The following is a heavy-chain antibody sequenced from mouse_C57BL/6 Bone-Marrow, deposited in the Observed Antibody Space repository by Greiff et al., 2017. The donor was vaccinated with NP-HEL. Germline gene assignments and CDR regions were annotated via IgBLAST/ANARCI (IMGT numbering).Heavy chain of an antibody. D-gene: IGHD1-1*01. CDR3: ARRLTTVVATPSFAY. CDR1: GYTFTDYN. CDR2: INPNNGGT. V-gene: IGHV1-18*01. J-gene: IGHJ3*01. Sequence: EVQLQQSGPELVKPGASVKIPCKASGYTFTDYNMDWVKQSHGKSLEWIGDINPNNGGTIYNQKFKGKATLTVDKSSSTAYMELRSLTSEDTAVYYCARRLTTVVATPSFAYWGQGTLVTVSA.